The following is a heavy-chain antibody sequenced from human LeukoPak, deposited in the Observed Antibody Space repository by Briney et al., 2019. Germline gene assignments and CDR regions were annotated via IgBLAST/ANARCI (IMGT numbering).Heavy chain of an antibody. CDR1: GYSISSGYS. D-gene: IGHD2-2*01. Sequence: SETLSLTCAVSGYSISSGYSWGWIRQPPGKGLEGIGSIYSGTTYTNPSLKSRVPISVDTSTNQFSLRLSSVTAADTAIYYCARRDCSSDSSTTYKWFDPWGQGTLVTVSS. J-gene: IGHJ5*02. V-gene: IGHV4-38-2*01. CDR3: ARRDCSSDSSTTYKWFDP. CDR2: IYSGTT.